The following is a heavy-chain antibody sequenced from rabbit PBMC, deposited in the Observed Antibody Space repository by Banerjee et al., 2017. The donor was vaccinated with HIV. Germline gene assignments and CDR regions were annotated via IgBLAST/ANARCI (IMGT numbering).Heavy chain of an antibody. Sequence: QSLEESGGDLVKPGASLTLTCTASGFSFSRSYYMNWVRQAPGKGLEWIGRIYAGKGSSDYANWVNGRFTISSDSAQNTVDLQMNSLTAADTATYFCARIDPRYYSSDWDYFNLWGPGTLVTVS. CDR3: ARIDPRYYSSDWDYFNL. CDR1: GFSFSRSYY. J-gene: IGHJ4*01. CDR2: IYAGKGSS. V-gene: IGHV1S40*01. D-gene: IGHD4-1*01.